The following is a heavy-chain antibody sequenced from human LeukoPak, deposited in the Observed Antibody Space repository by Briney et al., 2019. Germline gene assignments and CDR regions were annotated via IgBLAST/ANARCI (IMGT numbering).Heavy chain of an antibody. V-gene: IGHV4-38-2*02. D-gene: IGHD1-26*01. Sequence: PSETLSLTCTVSGYSISSGYYWGWIRQPPGKGLEWIGSIYHSGSTYYNPSLKSRVTISVDTSKNQFSLKLSSVTAADTAVYYCAREDSGISDNAFDIWGQGTMVTISS. J-gene: IGHJ3*02. CDR3: AREDSGISDNAFDI. CDR1: GYSISSGYY. CDR2: IYHSGST.